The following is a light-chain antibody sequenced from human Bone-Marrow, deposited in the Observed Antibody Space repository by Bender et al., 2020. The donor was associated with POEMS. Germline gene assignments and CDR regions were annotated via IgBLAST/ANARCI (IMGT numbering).Light chain of an antibody. CDR3: GNWDTRLSAV. J-gene: IGLJ3*02. CDR2: KND. CDR1: NSNIGNNY. V-gene: IGLV1-51*02. Sequence: QSVLTQPPSVSAAPGQKVTISCSGTNSNIGNNYVSWYQQVPGTAPKLLIYKNDQRPSGIPDRFSGSKSGTSATLEITGLQTGDEADYFCGNWDTRLSAVFGGGTKLTVL.